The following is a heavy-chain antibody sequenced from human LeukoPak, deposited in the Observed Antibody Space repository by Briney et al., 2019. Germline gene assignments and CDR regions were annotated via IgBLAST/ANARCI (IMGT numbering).Heavy chain of an antibody. CDR2: IIPILGIA. CDR1: GGTFSCYA. Sequence: SVKVSCKASGGTFSCYAISWVRQAPGQGLEWMGRIIPILGIANYAQKFQGRVTITADKSTSTAYMELSSLRSEDTAVYYCARVVDDSRSDYFDYWGQGTLVTVSS. J-gene: IGHJ4*02. CDR3: ARVVDDSRSDYFDY. V-gene: IGHV1-69*04. D-gene: IGHD3-22*01.